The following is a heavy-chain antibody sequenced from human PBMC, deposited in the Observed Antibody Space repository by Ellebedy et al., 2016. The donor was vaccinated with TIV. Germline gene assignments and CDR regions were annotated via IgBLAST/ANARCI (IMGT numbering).Heavy chain of an antibody. CDR1: GLTLRTYW. J-gene: IGHJ4*02. CDR3: ARSSSHFDY. CDR2: ISQDASVT. V-gene: IGHV3-74*01. D-gene: IGHD2-2*01. Sequence: PGGSLRLSCAASGLTLRTYWMHWVRQAPGKGLGWVARISQDASVTNYADSVQGRFTISRANAKNTLYLQMNSLRAEDTAVYYCARSSSHFDYWGQGTLVTVSS.